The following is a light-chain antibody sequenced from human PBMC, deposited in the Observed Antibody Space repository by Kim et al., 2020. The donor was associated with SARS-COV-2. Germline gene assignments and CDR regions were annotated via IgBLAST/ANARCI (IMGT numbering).Light chain of an antibody. CDR2: LNSDGSH. J-gene: IGLJ3*02. CDR1: SGHSSHP. CDR3: QTWGTGIWV. Sequence: AAVKLTCTLSSGHSSHPIAWHQRQPEKGPWYLMRLNSDGSHSKGDGIPDRFSGSSSGAERYLTISSLQSEDEADYYCQTWGTGIWVFGGGTKLTVL. V-gene: IGLV4-69*01.